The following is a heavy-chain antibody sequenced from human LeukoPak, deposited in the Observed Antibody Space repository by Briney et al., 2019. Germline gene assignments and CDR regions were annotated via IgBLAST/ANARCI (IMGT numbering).Heavy chain of an antibody. J-gene: IGHJ4*02. Sequence: SETLSLTCTVSGGSISSSSYYWGWIRQPPGKGLEWIGSIYYSGSTYYNPSLKSRVTISVDTTKNQFSLKLSSVTAADTAVYYCARLRYDSSGSIDYWGQGTLVTVSS. CDR2: IYYSGST. CDR1: GGSISSSSYY. V-gene: IGHV4-39*01. CDR3: ARLRYDSSGSIDY. D-gene: IGHD3-22*01.